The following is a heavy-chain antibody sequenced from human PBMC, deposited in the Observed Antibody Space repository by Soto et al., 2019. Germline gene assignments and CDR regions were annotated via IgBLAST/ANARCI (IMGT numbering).Heavy chain of an antibody. Sequence: QVQLVQSGAEVKKPGSSVKVSCKASGGTLNSYTINWVRQAPGHGPEWLGRIIPVLGVANYAQTFKGRVTITADKSTSTVYMDLTSLRSEDTAVYYCARSSVAAAGTLGNWGPGTLVAVSS. CDR3: ARSSVAAAGTLGN. CDR1: GGTLNSYT. CDR2: IIPVLGVA. D-gene: IGHD6-13*01. J-gene: IGHJ4*02. V-gene: IGHV1-69*02.